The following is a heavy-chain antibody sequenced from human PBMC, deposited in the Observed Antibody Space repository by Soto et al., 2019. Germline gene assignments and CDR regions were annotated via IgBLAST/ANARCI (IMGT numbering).Heavy chain of an antibody. J-gene: IGHJ4*02. CDR1: GFTFIDFG. CDR2: ISGSSSDI. Sequence: GGSLRLSCSASGFTFIDFGMAWVRQGPGKGLEWVSAISGSSSDIWYTDSLEGRFTISRDNSKNTLYLEMNNLRADDSAVYYCAKYLLMDTSSIFDCWGQGALVTVSS. CDR3: AKYLLMDTSSIFDC. D-gene: IGHD2-8*01. V-gene: IGHV3-23*01.